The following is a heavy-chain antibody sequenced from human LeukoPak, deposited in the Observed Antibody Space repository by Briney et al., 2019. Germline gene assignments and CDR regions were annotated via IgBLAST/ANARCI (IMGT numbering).Heavy chain of an antibody. J-gene: IGHJ5*02. D-gene: IGHD2-2*01. CDR2: IYTSGST. Sequence: SETLSLTCAVYGGSFSSYYWSWIRQPAGKGLEWIGRIYTSGSTNYNPSLKSRVTMSVDTSKNQFSLKLSSVTAADTAVYYCARDKYSTRQKGNWFDPWGQGTLVTVSS. V-gene: IGHV4-4*07. CDR3: ARDKYSTRQKGNWFDP. CDR1: GGSFSSYY.